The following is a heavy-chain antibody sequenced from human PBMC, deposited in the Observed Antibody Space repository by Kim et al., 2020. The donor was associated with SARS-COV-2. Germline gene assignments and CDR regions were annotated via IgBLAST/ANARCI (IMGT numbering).Heavy chain of an antibody. J-gene: IGHJ3*02. D-gene: IGHD1-26*01. CDR3: ARGQRGATGAFDI. Sequence: YAQKFQGRVTMPRDTSTSTVYMELSSLRSEDTAVYYCARGQRGATGAFDIWGQGTMVTVSS. V-gene: IGHV1-46*01.